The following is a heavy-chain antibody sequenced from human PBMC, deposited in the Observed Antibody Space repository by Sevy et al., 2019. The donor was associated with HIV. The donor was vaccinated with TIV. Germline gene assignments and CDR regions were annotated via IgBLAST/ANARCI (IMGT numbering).Heavy chain of an antibody. CDR2: IIPIFGTA. CDR3: ARVPNVLRFLEWRGDWFDP. D-gene: IGHD3-3*01. CDR1: GGTFSSYA. Sequence: ASVKVSCKASGGTFSSYAISWVRQAPGQGLEWMGGIIPIFGTANYAQKFQGRVTITADESTSTAYMELSSLRSEDTAVYYWARVPNVLRFLEWRGDWFDPWGQGTLVTVSS. J-gene: IGHJ5*02. V-gene: IGHV1-69*13.